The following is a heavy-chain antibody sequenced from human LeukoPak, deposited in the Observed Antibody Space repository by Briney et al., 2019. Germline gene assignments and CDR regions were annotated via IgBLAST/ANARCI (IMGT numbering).Heavy chain of an antibody. D-gene: IGHD4-17*01. CDR1: GGTFSSYA. CDR3: AGGWGYGDYAY. J-gene: IGHJ4*02. Sequence: GGSLRLSCAASGGTFSSYAISWVRQAPGQGLEWMGGIIPIFGTANYAQKFQGRVTITTDESTSTAYMELSSLRSEDTAVYYCAGGWGYGDYAYWGQGTLVTVSS. CDR2: IIPIFGTA. V-gene: IGHV1-69*05.